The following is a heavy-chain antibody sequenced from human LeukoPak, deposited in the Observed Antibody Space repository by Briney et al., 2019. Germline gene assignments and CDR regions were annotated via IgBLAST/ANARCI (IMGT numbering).Heavy chain of an antibody. J-gene: IGHJ4*02. V-gene: IGHV3-64*01. Sequence: PGGSLRLSCSASGFTFSSYAMQWVREARGEGLEYVSAISSNGGSTYYANSVKGRFTISRDNSKNTLYLQMGSLRAEDMVVYYCARDSPRGRKLSMVRGVTSFDYWGQGTLITVSS. CDR3: ARDSPRGRKLSMVRGVTSFDY. CDR2: ISSNGGST. CDR1: GFTFSSYA. D-gene: IGHD3-10*01.